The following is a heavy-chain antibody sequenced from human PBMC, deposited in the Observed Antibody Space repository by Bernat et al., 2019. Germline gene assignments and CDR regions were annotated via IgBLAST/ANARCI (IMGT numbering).Heavy chain of an antibody. CDR2: MSGDGRNT. CDR3: AILCSSTNRCYDY. V-gene: IGHV3-74*01. D-gene: IGHD2-2*01. CDR1: GFPFSNYW. Sequence: EVQVVESGGGLVQPGGSLRLSCAGSGFPFSNYWIHWVRQAPGKGLVWLSGMSGDGRNTGYADSVKGRFTISRDNAKNTLYLQVNSLRAEDSAVYYCAILCSSTNRCYDYWGQGILVTVSS. J-gene: IGHJ4*02.